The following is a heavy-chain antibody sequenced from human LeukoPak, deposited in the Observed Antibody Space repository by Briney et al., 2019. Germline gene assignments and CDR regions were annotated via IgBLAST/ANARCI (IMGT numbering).Heavy chain of an antibody. D-gene: IGHD6-19*01. J-gene: IGHJ4*02. V-gene: IGHV4-34*01. CDR2: INHSGST. CDR1: GGSFNGYY. CDR3: ARGHSGWYGFRYYFDY. Sequence: PSETLSLTCAVYGGSFNGYYWSWIRQPPGKGLEWIGEINHSGSTNYNPSLKSRVTISVDTSKNQFSLKLSSVTAADTAVYYCARGHSGWYGFRYYFDYWGQGTLVTVSS.